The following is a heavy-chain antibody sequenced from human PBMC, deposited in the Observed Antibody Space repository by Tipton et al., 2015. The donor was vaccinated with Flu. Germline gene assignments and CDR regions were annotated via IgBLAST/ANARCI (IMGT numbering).Heavy chain of an antibody. CDR2: INAGNGNT. CDR3: ATQQGGVVY. J-gene: IGHJ4*02. V-gene: IGHV1-3*01. CDR1: GYTFI. D-gene: IGHD2-8*01. Sequence: QLVQSGAEVKKPGASVKVSCKASGYTFIIHWVRQAPGQRLEWMGWINAGNGNTKYSQNFQGRITITRDTSASTAYMDLSSLRSEDTAVYYCATQQGGVVYWGQGTLVTVSS.